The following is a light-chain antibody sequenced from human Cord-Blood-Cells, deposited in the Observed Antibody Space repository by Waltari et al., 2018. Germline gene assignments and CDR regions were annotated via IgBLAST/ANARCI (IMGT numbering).Light chain of an antibody. Sequence: AIRMTRSPSSFSASTGDRVTITCRASQGISSYLAWYQQKPGKAPKLLIYAASTLQSGVPSRFGGSGSGTDFTLTISCLQSEDFATYYCQRYYSYPPTFGQGTKVEIK. CDR1: QGISSY. CDR3: QRYYSYPPT. J-gene: IGKJ1*01. V-gene: IGKV1-8*01. CDR2: AAS.